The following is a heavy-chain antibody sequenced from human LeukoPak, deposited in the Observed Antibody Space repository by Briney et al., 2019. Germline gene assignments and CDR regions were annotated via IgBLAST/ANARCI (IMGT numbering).Heavy chain of an antibody. Sequence: GESLKISCKGSGYSFTSYWIGWVRQMPGEGLEWMGIIYPGDSDTRYSPSFQGQVTISADKSISTAYLQWSSLKASDTAMYYCARRTSWFKEYNWFDPWGQGTLVTVSS. J-gene: IGHJ5*02. V-gene: IGHV5-51*01. CDR1: GYSFTSYW. D-gene: IGHD2-2*01. CDR3: ARRTSWFKEYNWFDP. CDR2: IYPGDSDT.